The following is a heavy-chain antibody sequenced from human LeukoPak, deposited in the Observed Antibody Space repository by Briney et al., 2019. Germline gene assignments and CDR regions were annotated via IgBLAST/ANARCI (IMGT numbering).Heavy chain of an antibody. D-gene: IGHD2-21*02. V-gene: IGHV4-59*01. CDR1: GDSIRAYY. J-gene: IGHJ6*03. CDR2: LSYSGTT. CDR3: ARGRGDRGFYYYYVDV. Sequence: KPSETRSLTCTVSGDSIRAYYWSWFRQPPGKGLEWIGYLSYSGTTNYNPSLESRVTISEDTSKQVFSLHLNSVTAADTAMYYCARGRGDRGFYYYYVDVWGKGTAVTVSS.